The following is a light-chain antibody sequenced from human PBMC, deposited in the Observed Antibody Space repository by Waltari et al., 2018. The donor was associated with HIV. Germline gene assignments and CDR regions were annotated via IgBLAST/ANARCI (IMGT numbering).Light chain of an antibody. J-gene: IGLJ2*01. CDR1: KLGDKY. CDR3: QAWDSSIVG. CDR2: QEK. V-gene: IGLV3-1*01. Sequence: SYELSQPPSVSVSPGQTATITCSGHKLGDKYASWYQQKPGQSPVLVSYQEKRRPSGIPERFSGSNSGNTATLTISGTQPLDEADYYCQAWDSSIVGFGGGTKLTVL.